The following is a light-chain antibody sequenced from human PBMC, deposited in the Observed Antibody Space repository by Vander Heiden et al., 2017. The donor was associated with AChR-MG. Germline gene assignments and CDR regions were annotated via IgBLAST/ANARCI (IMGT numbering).Light chain of an antibody. J-gene: IGLJ3*02. V-gene: IGLV1-47*02. CDR3: AAWDDSLSGWV. Sequence: QSVLTQPPSASGTRGQRVTITCSGSSSNIVSNYVYWYQQLPGTAPNLLIYSNNQRPSGVPARFSGSKSGTSASLAISGLRSEDEADYYCAAWDDSLSGWVFGGGTKLTVL. CDR2: SNN. CDR1: SSNIVSNY.